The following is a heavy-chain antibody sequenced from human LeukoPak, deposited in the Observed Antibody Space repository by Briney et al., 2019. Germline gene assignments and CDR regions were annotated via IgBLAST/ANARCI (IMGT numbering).Heavy chain of an antibody. CDR3: AKVGRLRFLVWLRSGPNWFDP. J-gene: IGHJ5*02. V-gene: IGHV3-23*01. CDR2: ISGSGGST. D-gene: IGHD3-3*01. Sequence: GGSLRLSCAASGFTFSSYAMSWVRQAPGKGLEWVSAISGSGGSTYYADSVKGRFTISRDNSKNTLYLQMNSLRAEDTAVYYCAKVGRLRFLVWLRSGPNWFDPWGQGTLVTVSS. CDR1: GFTFSSYA.